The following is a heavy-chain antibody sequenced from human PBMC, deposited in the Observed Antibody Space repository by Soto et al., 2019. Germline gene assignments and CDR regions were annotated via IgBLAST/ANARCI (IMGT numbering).Heavy chain of an antibody. Sequence: EVQLLESGGGLVQPGGSLRLSCAASGFTFSSYAMSWVRQAPGKGLEWVSAISGSGISTYYADSVKGRFTISRNNSKNTLYLQMNSVRAEDTAVYYCAKEGGHSSGWANFDCWGQGTLVTVSS. J-gene: IGHJ4*02. CDR2: ISGSGIST. CDR1: GFTFSSYA. CDR3: AKEGGHSSGWANFDC. D-gene: IGHD6-19*01. V-gene: IGHV3-23*01.